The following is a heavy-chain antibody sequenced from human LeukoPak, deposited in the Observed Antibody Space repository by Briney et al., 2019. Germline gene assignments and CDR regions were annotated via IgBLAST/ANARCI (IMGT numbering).Heavy chain of an antibody. CDR3: AKDKSSSGYWYYFDY. J-gene: IGHJ4*02. D-gene: IGHD3-22*01. Sequence: GVSLRLSCAASEFTFSSYAMHWVRQAPGKGLEWVALVSYDGSDKYYADSVKGRFTISRDNSKNTLYLQMNSLRGEDTAVYYCAKDKSSSGYWYYFDYWGQGTLVTVSS. CDR1: EFTFSSYA. V-gene: IGHV3-30*18. CDR2: VSYDGSDK.